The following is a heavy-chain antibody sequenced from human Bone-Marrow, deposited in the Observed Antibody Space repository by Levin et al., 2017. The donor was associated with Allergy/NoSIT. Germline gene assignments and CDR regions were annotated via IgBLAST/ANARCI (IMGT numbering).Heavy chain of an antibody. CDR2: IYSTGTT. CDR3: AAGTGTSFHYVDV. D-gene: IGHD3/OR15-3a*01. V-gene: IGHV4-39*01. CDR1: GVTITATNYY. Sequence: SETLSLTCPVSGVTITATNYYWGWVRQPPGKGLEWIGSIYSTGTTYYNPSLRSRATISADTSNNQFSLKMISAAATDSATYYCAAGTGTSFHYVDVWGRGATVTVSS. J-gene: IGHJ6*03.